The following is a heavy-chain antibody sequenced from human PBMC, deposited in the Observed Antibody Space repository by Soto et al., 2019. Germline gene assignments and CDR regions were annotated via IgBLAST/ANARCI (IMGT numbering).Heavy chain of an antibody. Sequence: GGSLRLSCAASGFTFGSYGMTWVRQAPGKGLEWVSFSSATGAGTYYADSVKGRFTISRDNSKNTLYLQMTSLRADDTAVYYCAKDRRAGGNYGFYSDFWGQGALVTVSS. J-gene: IGHJ4*02. CDR2: SSATGAGT. V-gene: IGHV3-23*01. CDR3: AKDRRAGGNYGFYSDF. CDR1: GFTFGSYG. D-gene: IGHD1-7*01.